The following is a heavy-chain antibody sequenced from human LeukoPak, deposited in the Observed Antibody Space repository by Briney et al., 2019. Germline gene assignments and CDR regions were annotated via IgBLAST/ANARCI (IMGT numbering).Heavy chain of an antibody. D-gene: IGHD3-10*01. V-gene: IGHV3-23*01. CDR1: GFSPSSYT. CDR2: ISGSGGST. J-gene: IGHJ4*02. Sequence: GGSLRLSCAASGFSPSSYTMSWVRQAPGKGVECVSAISGSGGSTYYADSVKGRFTISRDNSKNTLYLQMNSLRAEDTAVYYCAKSSGLWFGPQGSWGQGTLVTVSS. CDR3: AKSSGLWFGPQGS.